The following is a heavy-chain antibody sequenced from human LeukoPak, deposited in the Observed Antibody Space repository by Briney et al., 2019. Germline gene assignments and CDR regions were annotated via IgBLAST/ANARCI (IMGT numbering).Heavy chain of an antibody. CDR3: AREHYDFWSGYYEAFDI. Sequence: GRSLRLSCAASGFTFSSYAMHWVRQAPGKGLEWVAVISYDGSNKYYADSVKGRFTISRDNSKNTLYLQMNSLRAEDTAVYYCAREHYDFWSGYYEAFDIWGQGTMVTVSS. CDR2: ISYDGSNK. J-gene: IGHJ3*02. V-gene: IGHV3-30*01. D-gene: IGHD3-3*01. CDR1: GFTFSSYA.